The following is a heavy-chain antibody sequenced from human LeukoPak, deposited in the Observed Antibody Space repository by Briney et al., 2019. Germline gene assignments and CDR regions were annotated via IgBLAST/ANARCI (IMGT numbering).Heavy chain of an antibody. CDR1: GGSFSDYF. D-gene: IGHD2-2*01. V-gene: IGHV4-34*01. Sequence: SETLSLTCAVYGGSFSDYFWGWIRQPPGKGLEWIGEINHSGRTYYNPSLKSRVTISVDTSKTQFSLNLSSVTAADTAVYYCARDVVVVPAAIHYGMDVWGQGTTVTVSS. CDR2: INHSGRT. J-gene: IGHJ6*02. CDR3: ARDVVVVPAAIHYGMDV.